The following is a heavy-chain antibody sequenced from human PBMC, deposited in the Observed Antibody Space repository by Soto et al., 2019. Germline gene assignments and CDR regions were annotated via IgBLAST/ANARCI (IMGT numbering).Heavy chain of an antibody. J-gene: IGHJ6*02. CDR2: ISYDGSNK. D-gene: IGHD4-17*01. Sequence: GGSLRLSCAASGFTFSSYAMHWVRQAPGKGLEWVAVISYDGSNKYYADSVKGRFTISRDNSKNTLYLQMNSLRAEDTAAYYCARGPNYGDYVGTPPYYYYGMDVWGQGTTVTVSS. CDR1: GFTFSSYA. V-gene: IGHV3-30-3*01. CDR3: ARGPNYGDYVGTPPYYYYGMDV.